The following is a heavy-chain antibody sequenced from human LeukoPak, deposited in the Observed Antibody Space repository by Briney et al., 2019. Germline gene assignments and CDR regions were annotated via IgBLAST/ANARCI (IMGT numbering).Heavy chain of an antibody. CDR2: IYPGDSDT. CDR3: ARHRGHYYDSMYGVFDY. J-gene: IGHJ4*02. D-gene: IGHD3-22*01. V-gene: IGHV5-51*01. Sequence: RGESLKISCKGSGYSFTSYWIGWVRQIPGKGLEWMGIIYPGDSDTRYSPSFQGQVTISADKSISTAYLQWSSLKASDTAMYYCARHRGHYYDSMYGVFDYWGQGTLVTVSS. CDR1: GYSFTSYW.